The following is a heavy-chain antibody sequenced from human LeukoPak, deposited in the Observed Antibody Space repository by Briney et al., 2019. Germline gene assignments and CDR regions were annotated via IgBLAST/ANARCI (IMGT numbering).Heavy chain of an antibody. J-gene: IGHJ6*03. Sequence: GGSLRLSCAASGFTFNSDTMNWVRQAPGKGLEWVSSITTTSSYVYYADSVMGRFTISRDNAKNSLYLQMNSLRAEDTAVYSCARGDYGDYWNYYYMDVWGKGTTVTVSS. CDR1: GFTFNSDT. CDR2: ITTTSSYV. D-gene: IGHD4-17*01. V-gene: IGHV3-21*01. CDR3: ARGDYGDYWNYYYMDV.